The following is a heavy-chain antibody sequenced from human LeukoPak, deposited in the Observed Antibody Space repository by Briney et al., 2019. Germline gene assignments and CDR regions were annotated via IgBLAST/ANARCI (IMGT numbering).Heavy chain of an antibody. Sequence: ASVKVSCKASDYNFTTSGFNWVRQAPGLGLEWMGWATPFNDNRHIAQSLQGRVTLTTDTSTNTVYMELRNLRSDDTAVYYCATSCAFMSHRYSDSCSGFDIWGQGTMVTVSS. J-gene: IGHJ3*02. CDR1: DYNFTTSG. D-gene: IGHD3-16*02. V-gene: IGHV1-18*01. CDR3: ATSCAFMSHRYSDSCSGFDI. CDR2: ATPFNDNR.